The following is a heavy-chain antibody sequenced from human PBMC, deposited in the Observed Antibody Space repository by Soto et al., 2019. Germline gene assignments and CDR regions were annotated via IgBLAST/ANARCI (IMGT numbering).Heavy chain of an antibody. CDR2: IIPIFGTA. CDR1: GGTFSSYA. J-gene: IGHJ5*02. CDR3: ARCSEYERSGYFFCWLDL. V-gene: IGHV1-69*13. Sequence: ASVKVSCKASGGTFSSYAISWVRQAPGQGLEWMGGIIPIFGTANYEQKFQGRVTITADESTSTAYMQQSSLRSEDTAVFYCARCSEYERSGYFFCWLDLWGQGTLVTVSS. D-gene: IGHD3-3*01.